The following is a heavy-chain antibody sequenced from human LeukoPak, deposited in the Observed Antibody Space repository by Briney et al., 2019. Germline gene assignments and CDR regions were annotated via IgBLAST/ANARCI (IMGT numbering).Heavy chain of an antibody. V-gene: IGHV4-4*02. D-gene: IGHD1-1*01. Sequence: SETLSLTCAVSGGPISSNNWWGWVRQPPGKGLEWIGEIYHSGSPNYNPSLKSRVTISVDKSRKHFSLNLSSVTAADTAVYYCARVNINNWHSCDYWGQGTLVTVSS. J-gene: IGHJ4*02. CDR3: ARVNINNWHSCDY. CDR2: IYHSGSP. CDR1: GGPISSNNW.